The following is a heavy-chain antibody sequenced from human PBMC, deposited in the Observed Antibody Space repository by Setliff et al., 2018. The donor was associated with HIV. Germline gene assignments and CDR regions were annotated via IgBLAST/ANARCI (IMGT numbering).Heavy chain of an antibody. D-gene: IGHD3-10*01. CDR1: GGSISGSSYL. Sequence: PSETLSLTCNVSGGSISGSSYLWGWIRQPPGKGLEWIASIYYSGNTYYNPSLKSRLTIAVDTSRNYFSLKLSSVTAADTALYYCAQAYGSGSYYGYYYYYYYMDVWGKGTTVTVSS. CDR3: AQAYGSGSYYGYYYYYYYMDV. J-gene: IGHJ6*03. V-gene: IGHV4-39*02. CDR2: IYYSGNT.